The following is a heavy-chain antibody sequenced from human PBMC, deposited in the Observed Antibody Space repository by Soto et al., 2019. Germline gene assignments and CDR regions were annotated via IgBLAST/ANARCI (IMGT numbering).Heavy chain of an antibody. J-gene: IGHJ4*02. CDR2: ISETGSII. CDR1: GFTFSDYY. CDR3: VREGSGWSRGY. Sequence: QVQLVESGGGLVKPGGSLRLSCVTSGFTFSDYYMSWIRQATGKGLEWVSYISETGSIIYYTDSVKGRITVSRDNAKKSLYLQLNSLRVEDTAVYYCVREGSGWSRGYWGQGTRVIVSS. D-gene: IGHD6-19*01. V-gene: IGHV3-11*01.